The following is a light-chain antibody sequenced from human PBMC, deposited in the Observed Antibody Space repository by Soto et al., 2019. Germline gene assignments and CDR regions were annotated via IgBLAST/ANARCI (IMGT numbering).Light chain of an antibody. CDR2: DAS. CDR1: QSVSSGY. V-gene: IGKV3-11*01. J-gene: IGKJ4*01. CDR3: QQRSNWPPLT. Sequence: EIVLTQYPGTLSLSPGERATLSCRASQSVSSGYLAWYQQKPGQAPRLLIYDASNRATGIPARFSGSGSGTDFTLTISSLEPEDFAVYYCQQRSNWPPLTFGGGTKVDIK.